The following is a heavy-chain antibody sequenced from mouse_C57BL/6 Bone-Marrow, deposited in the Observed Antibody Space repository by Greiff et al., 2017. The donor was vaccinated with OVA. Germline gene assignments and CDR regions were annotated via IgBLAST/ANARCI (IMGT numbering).Heavy chain of an antibody. CDR3: ARRGNWAHFDV. J-gene: IGHJ1*03. CDR1: GYTFTDYY. D-gene: IGHD4-1*01. Sequence: EVQLQQSGPELVKPGASVKISCKASGYTFTDYYMNWVKQSHGKSLEWIGDINPNNGGTSYNQKFKGKATLTVDKSSSTAYMELRSLTSEDSAVYYCARRGNWAHFDVWGTGTTVTVSS. CDR2: INPNNGGT. V-gene: IGHV1-26*01.